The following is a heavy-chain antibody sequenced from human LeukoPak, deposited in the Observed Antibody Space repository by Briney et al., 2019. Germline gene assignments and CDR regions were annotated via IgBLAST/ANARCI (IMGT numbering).Heavy chain of an antibody. Sequence: SVKVSCKASGGTFSSYAISWVRQAPGQGLEWMGGIIPLFGTANYAQKFQGRVTITADESTSTAYMELSSLRSEDTAVYYCARVLYGDHGGRSQSWWFDPWGQGTLVTVSS. CDR3: ARVLYGDHGGRSQSWWFDP. D-gene: IGHD4-17*01. V-gene: IGHV1-69*13. CDR1: GGTFSSYA. J-gene: IGHJ5*02. CDR2: IIPLFGTA.